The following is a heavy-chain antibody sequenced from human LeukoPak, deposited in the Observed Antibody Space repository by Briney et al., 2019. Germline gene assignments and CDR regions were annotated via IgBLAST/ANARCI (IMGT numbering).Heavy chain of an antibody. Sequence: PGGSLRLSCAASGFTLSSYSMNWVRQAPGKGLEWVSSISSSSSYIYYADSVKGRFTISRDNAKNSLYLQMNSLRAEDTAVYYCARLGGRDGYNSYYYMDVWGKGITVTVSS. V-gene: IGHV3-21*01. J-gene: IGHJ6*03. CDR3: ARLGGRDGYNSYYYMDV. CDR1: GFTLSSYS. CDR2: ISSSSSYI. D-gene: IGHD5-24*01.